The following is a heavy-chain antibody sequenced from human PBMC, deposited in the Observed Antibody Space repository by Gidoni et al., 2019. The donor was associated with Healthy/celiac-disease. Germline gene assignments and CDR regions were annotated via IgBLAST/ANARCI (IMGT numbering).Heavy chain of an antibody. CDR3: ARALTAAAIQVLAY. CDR1: GYTFTGYY. J-gene: IGHJ4*02. CDR2: INPNSGGT. V-gene: IGHV1-2*04. D-gene: IGHD2-2*02. Sequence: QMQLLQSGAATKKPAASVKVSGKAAGYTFTGYYMHWLRQAPGQGLEWMGWINPNSGGTNYAQKFQGWVTMTRDTSISTAYMELSRLRSDDTAVYYCARALTAAAIQVLAYWGQGTLVTVSS.